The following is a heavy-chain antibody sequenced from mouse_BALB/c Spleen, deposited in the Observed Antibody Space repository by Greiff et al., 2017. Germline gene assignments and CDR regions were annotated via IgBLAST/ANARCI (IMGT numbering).Heavy chain of an antibody. J-gene: IGHJ4*01. CDR1: GFTFSSYT. V-gene: IGHV5-9*03. Sequence: EVQRVESGGGLVKPGGSLKLSCAASGFTFSSYTMSWVRQTPEKRLEWVATISSGGSYTYYPDSVKGRFTISRDNAKNNLYLQMSSLRSEDTALYYCARYPATFYAMDYWGQGTSVTVSS. CDR3: ARYPATFYAMDY. CDR2: ISSGGSYT. D-gene: IGHD4-1*02.